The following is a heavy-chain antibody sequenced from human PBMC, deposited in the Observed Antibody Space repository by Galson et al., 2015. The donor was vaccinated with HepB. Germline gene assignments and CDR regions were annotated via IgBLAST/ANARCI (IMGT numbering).Heavy chain of an antibody. CDR1: GYTFTNYG. D-gene: IGHD6-13*01. CDR3: ARDSCRCSSTCPFEN. Sequence: SVKVSCKASGYTFTNYGITWVRQAPGQGLEWMGWISAYNGNTNYAQNLQGRVTMTTDTSTSTAYMDLRSLTSDDTAVYYCARDSCRCSSTCPFENWGQGTMVTVSS. CDR2: ISAYNGNT. V-gene: IGHV1-18*04. J-gene: IGHJ3*02.